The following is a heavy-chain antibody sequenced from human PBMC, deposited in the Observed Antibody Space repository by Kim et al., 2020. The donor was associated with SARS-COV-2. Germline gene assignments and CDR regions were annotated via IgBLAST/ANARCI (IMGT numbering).Heavy chain of an antibody. D-gene: IGHD3-22*01. CDR2: ISWDGEDT. CDR1: GFTFDDYT. CDR3: AKSPYDSSGYQYYFDY. Sequence: GGSLRLSCETSGFTFDDYTMHWVRQTPEKGLQWVSFISWDGEDTYYADSVKGRFTISRDNSKKSLYLQMNSLRSEDTALYYCAKSPYDSSGYQYYFDYWGQGTLVTVSS. J-gene: IGHJ4*02. V-gene: IGHV3-43*01.